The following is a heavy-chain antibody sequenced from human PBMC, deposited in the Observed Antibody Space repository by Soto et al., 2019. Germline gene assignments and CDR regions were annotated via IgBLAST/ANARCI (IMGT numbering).Heavy chain of an antibody. V-gene: IGHV1-69*13. CDR1: GGTFSSYA. CDR3: ARVYDFWSGYGYYGMDV. CDR2: IIPIFGTA. D-gene: IGHD3-3*01. Sequence: ASVKVSCKASGGTFSSYAISWVRQAPGQGLEWMGGIIPIFGTANYAQKFQGRVTITEDESTSTAYMELSSLRSEDTAVYYCARVYDFWSGYGYYGMDVWGQGTTVTVSS. J-gene: IGHJ6*01.